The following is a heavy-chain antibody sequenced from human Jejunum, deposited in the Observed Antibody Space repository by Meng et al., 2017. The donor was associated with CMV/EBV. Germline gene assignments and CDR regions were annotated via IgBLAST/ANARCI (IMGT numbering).Heavy chain of an antibody. V-gene: IGHV6-1*01. Sequence: VSRSSAAWNWIRQYPSRGLEWLGRTYYRSKWYTDYAVSVKSRITINADTSKNQFFLQLDSVTPEDTAVYFCARGPGYSYHDYLDYWGQGTLVTVSS. CDR3: ARGPGYSYHDYLDY. D-gene: IGHD5-18*01. J-gene: IGHJ4*02. CDR2: TYYRSKWYT. CDR1: VSRSSAA.